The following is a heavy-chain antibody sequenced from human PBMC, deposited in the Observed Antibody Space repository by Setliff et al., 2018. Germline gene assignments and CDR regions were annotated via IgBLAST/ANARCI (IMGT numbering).Heavy chain of an antibody. CDR3: ARDYQGGWFDP. J-gene: IGHJ5*02. CDR2: VDHSGST. CDR1: GGFTSSFY. Sequence: PSETLSLTCTISGGFTSSFYWSWIRQAPGKGLEWIGYVDHSGSTNFSPSLKSRGTISVDTSKTQVSLTLTSVTAADTAVYYCARDYQGGWFDPWGPGTRVTVS. V-gene: IGHV4-59*01. D-gene: IGHD3-16*01.